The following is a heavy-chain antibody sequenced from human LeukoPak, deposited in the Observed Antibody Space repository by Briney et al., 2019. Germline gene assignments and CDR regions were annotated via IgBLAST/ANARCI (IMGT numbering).Heavy chain of an antibody. CDR2: ISPSGGST. CDR3: ARYYYDRSGYFPFDI. J-gene: IGHJ3*02. CDR1: GYTFTSYY. V-gene: IGHV1-46*01. Sequence: ASVKVSCKASGYTFTSYYMHWVRQAPGQGPEWMGVISPSGGSTTYAQKFQGRVTITADKSTSTAYMELSSLKSDDTAVYYCARYYYDRSGYFPFDIWGQGTMVTVSS. D-gene: IGHD3-22*01.